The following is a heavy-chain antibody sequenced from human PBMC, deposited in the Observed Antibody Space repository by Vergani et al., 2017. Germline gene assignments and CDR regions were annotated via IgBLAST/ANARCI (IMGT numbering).Heavy chain of an antibody. CDR1: GFTLSSYS. J-gene: IGHJ6*02. Sequence: DVQLVESGGGLVEPGGSLRLSCAASGFTLSSYSMNWVRQAPGKGLEWVSSISSSSSNIYYADSVKGRFTIARDNAKNSLYLQMNSLRAEDTAVYYCARDCRYDCWIGYYVYYYYGMDLWGQGTTVTVCS. CDR2: ISSSSSNI. D-gene: IGHD3-3*01. V-gene: IGHV3-21*01. CDR3: ARDCRYDCWIGYYVYYYYGMDL.